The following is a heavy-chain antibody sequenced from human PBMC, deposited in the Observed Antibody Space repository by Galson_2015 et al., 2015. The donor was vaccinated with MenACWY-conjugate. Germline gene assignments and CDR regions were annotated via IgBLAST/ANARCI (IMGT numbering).Heavy chain of an antibody. CDR3: ARRSVYGKTDY. V-gene: IGHV3-48*04. D-gene: IGHD3-3*01. CDR1: GFTFSNYI. CDR2: ITSGSGTI. Sequence: SLRLSCAASGFTFSNYIMNWVRQAPGKGLEWVSYITSGSGTIYYADSVRGRSTISRDNAKNSLYLQMDSLRAEDTAVYYCARRSVYGKTDYWGQGTLVTVSS. J-gene: IGHJ4*02.